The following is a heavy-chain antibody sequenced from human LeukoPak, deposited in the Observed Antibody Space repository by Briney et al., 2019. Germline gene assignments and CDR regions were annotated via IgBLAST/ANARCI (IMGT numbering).Heavy chain of an antibody. CDR1: GYTFIGYY. CDR2: INPNSGGT. J-gene: IGHJ4*02. Sequence: ASVKVSCKASGYTFIGYYMHGVRQAPGQGLEWMGRINPNSGGTNYAQKFQDRVTMTRDTSISTAYMELSRLRSDDTAVYYCASRYYDIDYWGQGTLVTVSS. CDR3: ASRYYDIDY. V-gene: IGHV1-2*06. D-gene: IGHD3-22*01.